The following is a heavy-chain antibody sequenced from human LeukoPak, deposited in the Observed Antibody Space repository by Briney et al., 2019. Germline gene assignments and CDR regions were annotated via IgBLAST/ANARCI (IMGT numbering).Heavy chain of an antibody. CDR2: IYNSGST. Sequence: SETLSLTCTVSGGSISSGDYYWSWIRQPPGKGLEWIGYIYNSGSTYYDPSLKSRVTISVDTSKNQVSLKVNSVTAADTAVYYCARRGSSGRSFDYWGQGTLVIVSS. CDR1: GGSISSGDYY. CDR3: ARRGSSGRSFDY. D-gene: IGHD6-25*01. V-gene: IGHV4-30-4*01. J-gene: IGHJ4*02.